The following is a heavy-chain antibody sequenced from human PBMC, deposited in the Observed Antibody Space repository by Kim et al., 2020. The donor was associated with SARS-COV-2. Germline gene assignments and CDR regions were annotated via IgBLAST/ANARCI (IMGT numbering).Heavy chain of an antibody. D-gene: IGHD3-22*01. Sequence: GGSLRLSCAASGFTFSSYDMHWVRQATGKGLEWVSAIGTAGDTYYPGSVKGRFTISRENAKNSLYFQMNSLRAGDTAVYYCARGQVDSSGYSYADYYGMDVWGQGTTVTVSS. CDR2: IGTAGDT. J-gene: IGHJ6*02. CDR1: GFTFSSYD. V-gene: IGHV3-13*04. CDR3: ARGQVDSSGYSYADYYGMDV.